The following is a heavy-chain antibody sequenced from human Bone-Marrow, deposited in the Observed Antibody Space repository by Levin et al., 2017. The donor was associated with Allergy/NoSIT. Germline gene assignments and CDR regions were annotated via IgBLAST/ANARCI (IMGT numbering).Heavy chain of an antibody. Sequence: GGSLRLSCVASGFTLTTYNMFWVRQAPGKGLEWVAVISYVGTTKNYADSVKGRFTISRDTSENTVFLDMDSLRPDDTAVYYCAKGMPLTPRRGSQYPDPATFDLWGQGTLVIVS. V-gene: IGHV3-30-3*01. CDR3: AKGMPLTPRRGSQYPDPATFDL. CDR1: GFTLTTYN. D-gene: IGHD2-2*01. J-gene: IGHJ3*01. CDR2: ISYVGTTK.